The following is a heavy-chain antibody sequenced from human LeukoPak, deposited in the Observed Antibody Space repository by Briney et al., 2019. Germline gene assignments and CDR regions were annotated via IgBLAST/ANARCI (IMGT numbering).Heavy chain of an antibody. J-gene: IGHJ4*02. D-gene: IGHD3-22*01. V-gene: IGHV3-21*01. CDR3: ARPGHDSSGYYPFDY. Sequence: GGFLRLSCAASGFTFSSYSMNWVRQAPGKGLEWVSSISSSSSYIYYADSVKGRFTISRDNAKNSLYLQMNSLRAEDTAVYYCARPGHDSSGYYPFDYWGQGTLVTVSS. CDR2: ISSSSSYI. CDR1: GFTFSSYS.